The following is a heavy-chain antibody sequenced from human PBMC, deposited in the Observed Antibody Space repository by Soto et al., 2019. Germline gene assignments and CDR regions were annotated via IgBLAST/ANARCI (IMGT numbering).Heavy chain of an antibody. CDR2: IYHSGST. V-gene: IGHV4-4*02. J-gene: IGHJ6*02. CDR1: GGSISSSNW. CDR3: ARRSSNYDDYYYGMDV. Sequence: PSETLSLTCAVSGGSISSSNWWSLVRQPPGKGLEWIGEIYHSGSTNYNPSLKSRVTISVDKSKNQFSLKLSSVTAADTAVYYCARRSSNYDDYYYGMDVWGQGTTVTVSS. D-gene: IGHD4-4*01.